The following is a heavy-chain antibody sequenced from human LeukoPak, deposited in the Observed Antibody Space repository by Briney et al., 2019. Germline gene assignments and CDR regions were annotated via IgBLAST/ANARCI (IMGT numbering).Heavy chain of an antibody. Sequence: SETLSLTCTVSGGSISSSSYYWGWIRQPPGKGLEWIGSIYYSGSTYYNPSLKSRVTISVDTSKNQFSLKLSSVTAADTAVYYCARLGLASSGKYYFDYWGQGTLVTVSS. CDR1: GGSISSSSYY. V-gene: IGHV4-39*01. CDR2: IYYSGST. CDR3: ARLGLASSGKYYFDY. D-gene: IGHD1-26*01. J-gene: IGHJ4*02.